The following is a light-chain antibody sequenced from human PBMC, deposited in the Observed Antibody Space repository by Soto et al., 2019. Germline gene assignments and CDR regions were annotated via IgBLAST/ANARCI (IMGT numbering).Light chain of an antibody. CDR2: EVT. V-gene: IGLV2-8*01. Sequence: QSALTQPPSASGSPGQSVTISCTGTNSDVGGYNYVSWYQQYPGKAPKLLIYEVTKRPSGVPDRFSGSKSGNTAYLTVSGLQAEDEADYYCNSFAGSATRVFGGGTKLTVL. J-gene: IGLJ3*02. CDR1: NSDVGGYNY. CDR3: NSFAGSATRV.